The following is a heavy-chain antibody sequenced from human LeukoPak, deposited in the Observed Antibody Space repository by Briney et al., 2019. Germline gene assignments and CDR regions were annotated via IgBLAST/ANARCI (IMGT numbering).Heavy chain of an antibody. V-gene: IGHV5-51*01. CDR1: GYTFTSYW. CDR3: ARGPPSSSWYAYFQH. D-gene: IGHD6-13*01. CDR2: IYPGDSDT. Sequence: KVSCKASGYTFTSYWIGWVRQMPGKGLEWMGIIYPGDSDTRYSPSFQGQVTISADKSISTAYLQWSSLKASDTAMYYCARGPPSSSWYAYFQHWGQGTLVTVSS. J-gene: IGHJ1*01.